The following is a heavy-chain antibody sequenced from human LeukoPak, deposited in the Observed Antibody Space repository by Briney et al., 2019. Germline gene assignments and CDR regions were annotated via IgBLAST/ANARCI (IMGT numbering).Heavy chain of an antibody. Sequence: SGTLSLTCAVSGGSISSSNWWSWVRQPPGKGLEWIGEIYHSGSTNYNPSLKSRVTISVDTSKNQISLKLSSVTAADTAVYYCARVMVRGGLGGDWFDPWGQGTLVTVSS. CDR1: GGSISSSNW. J-gene: IGHJ5*02. CDR3: ARVMVRGGLGGDWFDP. CDR2: IYHSGST. D-gene: IGHD3-10*01. V-gene: IGHV4-4*02.